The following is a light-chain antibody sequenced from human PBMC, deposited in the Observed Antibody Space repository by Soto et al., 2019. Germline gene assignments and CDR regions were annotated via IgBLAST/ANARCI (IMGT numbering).Light chain of an antibody. CDR3: QHYNTYSKA. V-gene: IGKV1-5*01. Sequence: DIQMTQSPSTLSTSVGARVTITCRATQSVSYWLAWYQQKPGKAPNLLIYDGSTLASGVPPRFSGGGFGTEFTLNIISLQPDESAIYYCQHYNTYSKAFGPGTRVEIK. CDR2: DGS. J-gene: IGKJ3*01. CDR1: QSVSYW.